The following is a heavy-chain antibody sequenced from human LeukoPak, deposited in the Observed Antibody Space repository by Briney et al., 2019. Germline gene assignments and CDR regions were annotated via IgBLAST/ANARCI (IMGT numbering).Heavy chain of an antibody. J-gene: IGHJ4*02. V-gene: IGHV3-33*01. CDR3: ARDWSFYYDL. D-gene: IGHD2-8*02. CDR1: GLTFSTYG. CDR2: IWYDGSNK. Sequence: GGSLRLSCAASGLTFSTYGINWVRQAPGKGLEWVAVIWYDGSNKYYGDSVKGRFTISRDSSTVYLQMSSLRAEDTAVYYCARDWSFYYDLWGQGTLVTVSS.